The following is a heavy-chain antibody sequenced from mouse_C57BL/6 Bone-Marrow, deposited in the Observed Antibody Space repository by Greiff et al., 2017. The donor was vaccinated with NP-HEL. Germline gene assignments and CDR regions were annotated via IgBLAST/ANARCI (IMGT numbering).Heavy chain of an antibody. CDR2: IDPENGDT. CDR1: GFNIKDDY. J-gene: IGHJ1*03. CDR3: TYYYGNFDV. Sequence: EVKLQESGAELVRPGASVKLSCTASGFNIKDDYMHWVKQRPEQGLEWIGWIDPENGDTEYASKFQGKATITADTSSNTAYLQLSSLTSEDTAVYYCTYYYGNFDVWGTGTTVTVSS. D-gene: IGHD1-1*01. V-gene: IGHV14-4*01.